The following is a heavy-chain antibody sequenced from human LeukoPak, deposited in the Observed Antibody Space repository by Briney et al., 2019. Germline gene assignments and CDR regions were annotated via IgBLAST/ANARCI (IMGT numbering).Heavy chain of an antibody. V-gene: IGHV4-39*01. J-gene: IGHJ4*02. Sequence: PSETLSLTCTVSGGSISTSTCYWGWIRQPPGKGLEWIGSIYDNGSTYYNPSLKSRVTMSVDTSKNRFSLKLSSVTAADTAVYYCARGFTMVRGVIVYFDYWGQGTLVTVSS. D-gene: IGHD3-10*01. CDR1: GGSISTSTCY. CDR2: IYDNGST. CDR3: ARGFTMVRGVIVYFDY.